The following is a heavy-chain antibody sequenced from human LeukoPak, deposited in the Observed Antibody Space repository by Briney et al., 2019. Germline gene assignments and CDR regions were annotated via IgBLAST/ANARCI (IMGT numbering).Heavy chain of an antibody. CDR3: ARAGGAYSSRSNWFDP. Sequence: SETLSLTCTVSGGSISSSSYYWGWIRQPPGKGLEWIGSIYYSGSTYYNPSLKGRVTISVDTSKNQFSLKLSSVTAADTAVYYCARAGGAYSSRSNWFDPWGQGTLVTVSS. D-gene: IGHD6-13*01. CDR1: GGSISSSSYY. J-gene: IGHJ5*02. V-gene: IGHV4-39*07. CDR2: IYYSGST.